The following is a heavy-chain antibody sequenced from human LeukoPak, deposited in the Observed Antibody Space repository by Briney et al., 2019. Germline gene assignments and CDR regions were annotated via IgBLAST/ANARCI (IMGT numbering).Heavy chain of an antibody. J-gene: IGHJ6*02. D-gene: IGHD5-12*01. CDR3: ARVIVAPGYYGMDV. CDR2: IYYSGST. V-gene: IGHV4-31*11. CDR1: GGSFSGYY. Sequence: PSETLSLTCAVYGGSFSGYYWSWIRQHPGKGLEWIGYIYYSGSTYYNPSLKSRVTISVDTSKNQFSLKLSSVTAADTAVYYCARVIVAPGYYGMDVWGQGTTVTVSS.